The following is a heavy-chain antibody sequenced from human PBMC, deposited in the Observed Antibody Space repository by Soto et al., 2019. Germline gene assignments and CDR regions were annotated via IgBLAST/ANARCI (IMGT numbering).Heavy chain of an antibody. Sequence: ASVKVSCKASGYTFTSYGISWVRQAPGQGLEWMGWISAYNGNTNYAQKLQGRVTMTTDTSTSTAYMELRSLRSDDTAVYYCASHFMVRGVIKYYFDYWGQGTQVTVSS. J-gene: IGHJ4*02. CDR3: ASHFMVRGVIKYYFDY. V-gene: IGHV1-18*01. D-gene: IGHD3-10*01. CDR2: ISAYNGNT. CDR1: GYTFTSYG.